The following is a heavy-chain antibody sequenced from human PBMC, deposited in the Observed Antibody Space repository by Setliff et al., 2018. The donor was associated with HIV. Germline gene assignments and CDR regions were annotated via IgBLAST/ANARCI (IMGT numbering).Heavy chain of an antibody. CDR2: ILSTGERT. V-gene: IGHV3-23*01. D-gene: IGHD3-22*01. Sequence: LRLSCAASGFNFSNYTMSWVRQAPGEGLEWVSAILSTGERTFYADSVKGRFTISRDNSKNTVYLQMNSLRAEDTAEYYCAKELAASGLGYFDSWGRGILVTVSS. CDR3: AKELAASGLGYFDS. J-gene: IGHJ4*02. CDR1: GFNFSNYT.